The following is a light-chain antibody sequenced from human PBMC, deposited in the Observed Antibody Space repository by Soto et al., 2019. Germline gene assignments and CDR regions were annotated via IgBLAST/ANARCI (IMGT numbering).Light chain of an antibody. Sequence: AIQMTQSPSSLSASVGDRVTITCRASQGISYDLSWYQQKPGKAPNLLIYAASSLQSGVPSRFSGSGFGTDFTLTISSLQPEDFASYYCIQDYDYPLTFGGGTKVEIK. V-gene: IGKV1-6*01. CDR1: QGISYD. CDR2: AAS. J-gene: IGKJ4*01. CDR3: IQDYDYPLT.